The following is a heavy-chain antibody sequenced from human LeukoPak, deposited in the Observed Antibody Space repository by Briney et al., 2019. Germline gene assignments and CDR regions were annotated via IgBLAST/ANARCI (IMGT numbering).Heavy chain of an antibody. CDR1: GFTFSSYW. Sequence: PGGSLRLSCAASGFTFSSYWMHWVRQAPGKGLEWVAVISYDGSNKYYADSVKGRFTISRDNSKNTLYLQMNSLRAEDTAVYYCARPGGTIFGVVPYFDYWGQGTLVTVSS. CDR2: ISYDGSNK. V-gene: IGHV3-30-3*01. J-gene: IGHJ4*02. D-gene: IGHD3-3*01. CDR3: ARPGGTIFGVVPYFDY.